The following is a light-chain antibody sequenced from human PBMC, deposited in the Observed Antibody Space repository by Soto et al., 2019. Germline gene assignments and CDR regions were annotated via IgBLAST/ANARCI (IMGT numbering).Light chain of an antibody. V-gene: IGKV1-9*01. CDR2: SIS. CDR1: QGVLNS. J-gene: IGKJ2*01. Sequence: IHVTQSPSILSASVGDSVTITCRTSQGVLNSFAWYQQKSGKAPRLLIYSISSLKSGVPSRFSGSGSGAEFTLTITNLQPEDFATYFYQQLYTYPHTLGLGTQLQI. CDR3: QQLYTYPHT.